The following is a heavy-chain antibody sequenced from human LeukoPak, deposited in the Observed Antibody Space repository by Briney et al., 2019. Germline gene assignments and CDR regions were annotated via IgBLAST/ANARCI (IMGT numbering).Heavy chain of an antibody. D-gene: IGHD6-19*01. Sequence: PGGSLRLSCAASGFTFSSYSMNWVRQAPGKGLEWVSSISSSSTIYDADSVKGRFTISRDNAKNSLYLQMNSLRAEDTAVYYCARESIAVAGAPFDYWGQGTLVTVSS. CDR3: ARESIAVAGAPFDY. CDR1: GFTFSSYS. CDR2: ISSSSTI. J-gene: IGHJ4*02. V-gene: IGHV3-69-1*02.